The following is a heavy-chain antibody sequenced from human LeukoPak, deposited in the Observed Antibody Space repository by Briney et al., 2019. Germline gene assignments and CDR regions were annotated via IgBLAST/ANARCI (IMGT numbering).Heavy chain of an antibody. J-gene: IGHJ4*02. CDR2: IYTSGST. CDR3: ARGGVLKSVDY. Sequence: SETLSLTCTVSGGSISSYYWSWIRQPAEEGLEWVGRIYTSGSTNYNPSLKRRVTMSVDTSKKQFSQRLSSVTAADTAVYHCARGGVLKSVDYWGQGTLVAVSS. V-gene: IGHV4-4*07. CDR1: GGSISSYY. D-gene: IGHD3-16*01.